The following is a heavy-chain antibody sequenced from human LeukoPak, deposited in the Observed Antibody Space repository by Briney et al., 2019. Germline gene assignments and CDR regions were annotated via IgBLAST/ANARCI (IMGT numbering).Heavy chain of an antibody. J-gene: IGHJ4*02. CDR1: RLTFSSYA. V-gene: IGHV3-23*01. CDR2: ISGSGGST. CDR3: AKDKIRYCRSTSCYRSFDY. Sequence: GGSFRLSCAASRLTFSSYAMSWVRQAPGKGLECVSAISGSGGSTYYADSVKGRFTISRDNSKNTLYLQMNSLRAEDTAVYYCAKDKIRYCRSTSCYRSFDYWGQGTLVTVSS. D-gene: IGHD2-2*01.